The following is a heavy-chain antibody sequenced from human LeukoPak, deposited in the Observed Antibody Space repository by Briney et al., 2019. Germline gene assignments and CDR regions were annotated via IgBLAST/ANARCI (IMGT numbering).Heavy chain of an antibody. J-gene: IGHJ1*01. V-gene: IGHV1-18*01. CDR1: GYTFTSYG. CDR3: ASHRGKHYYYDSSGPEYFQH. CDR2: ISAYNGNT. Sequence: ASVKVSCKASGYTFTSYGISWVRQAPGQGLEWMGWISAYNGNTNYAQKLQGRVTMTTDTSTSTAYMELRSLRSDDTAVYYCASHRGKHYYYDSSGPEYFQHWGQGTLVTVSS. D-gene: IGHD3-22*01.